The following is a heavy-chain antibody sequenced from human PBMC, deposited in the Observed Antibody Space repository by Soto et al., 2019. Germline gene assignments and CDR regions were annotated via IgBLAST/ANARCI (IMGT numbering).Heavy chain of an antibody. J-gene: IGHJ5*02. CDR1: GFTFSSYS. V-gene: IGHV3-23*01. Sequence: GSLRLSCAASGFTFSSYSMNWVRQAPGKGLEWVSSISSSSGNTYYADSVKGRFTISRDNSKNTLYLQMNSLRAEDTAVYYCAKDALGIAAAGPSWFDPWGQGTLVTVSS. CDR2: ISSSSGNT. CDR3: AKDALGIAAAGPSWFDP. D-gene: IGHD6-13*01.